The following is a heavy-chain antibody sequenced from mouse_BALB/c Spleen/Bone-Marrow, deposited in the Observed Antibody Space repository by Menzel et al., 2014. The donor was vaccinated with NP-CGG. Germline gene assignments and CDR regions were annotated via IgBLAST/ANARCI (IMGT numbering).Heavy chain of an antibody. D-gene: IGHD2-13*01. CDR3: ANIYYGDYGWFSY. Sequence: QVHVKQSGAELVTPGASVKMSCKASGYTFTDYWIHWVKQRPGQGLEWIGAIDTSYTYTTYNQKFKGKATLTVDASSSTAYIQLSSLTSEDSAVYYCANIYYGDYGWFSYWGQGTLVTVSA. CDR1: GYTFTDYW. V-gene: IGHV1-69*02. J-gene: IGHJ3*01. CDR2: IDTSYTYT.